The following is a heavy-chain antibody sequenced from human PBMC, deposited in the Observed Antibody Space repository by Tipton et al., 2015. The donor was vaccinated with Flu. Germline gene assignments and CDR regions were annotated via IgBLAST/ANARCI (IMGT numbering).Heavy chain of an antibody. V-gene: IGHV4-34*01. CDR2: INHSRST. J-gene: IGHJ6*03. Sequence: TLSLTCAVYGGSFSGYYWSWIRQPPGKGLEWIGEINHSRSTNYNPSLKSRVTISVDTSKNQFSLKLSSVTAADTAVYYCARDSLGMDVWGKGTTVTVSS. CDR1: GGSFSGYY. CDR3: ARDSLGMDV. D-gene: IGHD2-15*01.